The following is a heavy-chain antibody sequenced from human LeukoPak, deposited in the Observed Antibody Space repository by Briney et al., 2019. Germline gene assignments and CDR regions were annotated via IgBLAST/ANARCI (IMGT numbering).Heavy chain of an antibody. V-gene: IGHV1-69*04. CDR3: TRAVYYYGMDV. CDR2: IIPILGIA. J-gene: IGHJ6*02. CDR1: GGTLSSYA. Sequence: SLKVSCKASGGTLSSYAISWVRQAPGQGLEWMGRIIPILGIANYAQKFQGRVTITADKSTSTAYMELSSLRSEDTAVYYCTRAVYYYGMDVWGQGTTVTVSS.